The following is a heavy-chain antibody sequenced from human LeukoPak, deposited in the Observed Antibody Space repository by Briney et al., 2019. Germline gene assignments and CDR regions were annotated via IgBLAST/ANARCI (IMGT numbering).Heavy chain of an antibody. CDR1: GFTFSSYE. V-gene: IGHV3-23*01. D-gene: IGHD2-2*01. CDR3: ATYCGSANCHGRFAD. Sequence: GGSLRLSCAASGFTFSSYEMSWVRQAPGKGLERVSIIVGSGSRTYYADSVKGRFTISRDNSKNTLFLQMTSLRAEDTAIYYCATYCGSANCHGRFADWGQGTLVTVSS. J-gene: IGHJ4*02. CDR2: IVGSGSRT.